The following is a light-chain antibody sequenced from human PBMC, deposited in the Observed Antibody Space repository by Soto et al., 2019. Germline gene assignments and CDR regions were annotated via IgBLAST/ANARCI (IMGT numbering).Light chain of an antibody. CDR3: GSYAGDNNFVV. CDR1: SSDIGAYNY. CDR2: DVS. V-gene: IGLV2-11*01. Sequence: QSVLTQPRSVSGSPGQAVTISCTGTSSDIGAYNYVSWYQCHPGKAPKLIIYDVSKRSSGVPDRFSGSKSGNTASLTVSGLQTEDEADYYCGSYAGDNNFVVFGGGTKVTVL. J-gene: IGLJ2*01.